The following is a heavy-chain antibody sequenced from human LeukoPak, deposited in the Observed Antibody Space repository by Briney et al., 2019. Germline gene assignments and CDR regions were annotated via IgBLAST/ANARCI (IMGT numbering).Heavy chain of an antibody. V-gene: IGHV4-4*09. Sequence: SETLSLTCTVSGGSISSYHWSWVRQPPGKGLEWIGYILTSGSTNYNLSLKSRLTISVDTSTNQFTLKLSSVTAADTAVYYCARVRVSGSYPYYFDYWGQGTLVTVSS. CDR1: GGSISSYH. CDR3: ARVRVSGSYPYYFDY. D-gene: IGHD1-26*01. J-gene: IGHJ4*02. CDR2: ILTSGST.